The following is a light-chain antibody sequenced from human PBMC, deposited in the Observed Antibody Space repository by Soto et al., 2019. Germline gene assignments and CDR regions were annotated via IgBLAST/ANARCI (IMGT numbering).Light chain of an antibody. CDR1: SGHSNYA. V-gene: IGLV4-69*01. CDR2: LNSDGSH. CDR3: QTWGSGIVV. Sequence: QLVLTQSPSASASLGASVKLTCTLSSGHSNYAIAWHQQQSEKGPRYLMKLNSDGSHSKGDGIPDRFSGSSSGAERYLTISSRQSEDEADYYCQTWGSGIVVFGGGTKRTLL. J-gene: IGLJ2*01.